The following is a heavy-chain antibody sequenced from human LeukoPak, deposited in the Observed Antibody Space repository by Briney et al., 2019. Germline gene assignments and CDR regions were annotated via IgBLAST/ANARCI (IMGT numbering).Heavy chain of an antibody. CDR3: ARDQYDTWSRRGNFDS. J-gene: IGHJ4*02. CDR1: GFTFIDYW. V-gene: IGHV3-7*03. D-gene: IGHD3-3*01. Sequence: GGSLRLSCTASGFTFIDYWIYWIRQAPGKGLERVATIKQDGGEKYYGDSVKGRFTISRDNAKNSLYLQMNSLRAEDTAVFYCARDQYDTWSRRGNFDSWGQGTLVIVSS. CDR2: IKQDGGEK.